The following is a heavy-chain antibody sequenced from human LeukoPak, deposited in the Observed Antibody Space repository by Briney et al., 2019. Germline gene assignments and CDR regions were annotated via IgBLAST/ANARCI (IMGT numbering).Heavy chain of an antibody. Sequence: GGSLRLSCAASGFTFSNAWMSWVRQAPGKGLEWVGRIKSKTDGGTTDYATPVKGRFTISRDDSKNTLYLQMNSLKTEDTAVYYCTTALSGWNDADYWGQGTLVTVSS. CDR3: TTALSGWNDADY. J-gene: IGHJ4*02. D-gene: IGHD1-1*01. CDR2: IKSKTDGGTT. CDR1: GFTFSNAW. V-gene: IGHV3-15*01.